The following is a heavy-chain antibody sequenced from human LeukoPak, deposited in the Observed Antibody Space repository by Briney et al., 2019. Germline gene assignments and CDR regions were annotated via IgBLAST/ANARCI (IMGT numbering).Heavy chain of an antibody. CDR1: GFTFRTYA. CDR3: AMSGYDM. Sequence: PGGSLRLSCTASGFTFRTYAMSWVRQAPGKGLEWVSAISSNGGTTYYADSVKDRFTISRDNSRNTLYLQMNSLRADDTAVYYCAMSGYDMRGQGTLVTVSS. V-gene: IGHV3-23*01. J-gene: IGHJ4*02. CDR2: ISSNGGTT. D-gene: IGHD5-12*01.